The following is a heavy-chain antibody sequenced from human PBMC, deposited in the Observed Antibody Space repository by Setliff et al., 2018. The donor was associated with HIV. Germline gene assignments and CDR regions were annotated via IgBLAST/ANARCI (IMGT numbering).Heavy chain of an antibody. J-gene: IGHJ4*02. D-gene: IGHD3-10*01. CDR2: ISNSGSTK. Sequence: GGSLRLSCAASGFSFSLFAMHWVRQAPGKGLEWVAVISNSGSTKDYAAPVKGRFTISRDNAKNSLYLQMNSLRVEDTAVYHCAKDRRGVYNFDSWGQGTQVTVSS. CDR3: AKDRRGVYNFDS. CDR1: GFSFSLFA. V-gene: IGHV3-30-3*01.